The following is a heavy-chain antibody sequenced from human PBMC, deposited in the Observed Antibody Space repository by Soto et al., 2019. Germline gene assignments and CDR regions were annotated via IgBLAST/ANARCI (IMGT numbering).Heavy chain of an antibody. J-gene: IGHJ4*02. CDR2: ISYDGSNQ. Sequence: GGSLRLSCAASGFTFSSYGMHWVRQAPGKGLEWVAVISYDGSNQYYADSVKGRFTISRDNSKNTLYLQMNSLRAEDTAVYFCAKDLYSVGYYDSSGYYVFDYWGQGTLVTVSS. V-gene: IGHV3-30*18. D-gene: IGHD3-22*01. CDR3: AKDLYSVGYYDSSGYYVFDY. CDR1: GFTFSSYG.